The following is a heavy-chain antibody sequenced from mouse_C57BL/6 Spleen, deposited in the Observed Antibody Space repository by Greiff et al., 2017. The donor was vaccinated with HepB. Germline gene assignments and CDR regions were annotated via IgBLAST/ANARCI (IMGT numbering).Heavy chain of an antibody. J-gene: IGHJ1*03. CDR3: ARHYYYGSSLDV. CDR2: IHPNSGST. V-gene: IGHV1-64*01. CDR1: GYTFTSYW. D-gene: IGHD1-1*01. Sequence: QVQLQQPGAELVKPGASVKLSCKASGYTFTSYWMHWVKQRPGQGLEWIGMIHPNSGSTNYNEKFKSKATLTVDKSSSTAYMQLSSLTSEDSAVYYGARHYYYGSSLDVWGTGTTVTVSS.